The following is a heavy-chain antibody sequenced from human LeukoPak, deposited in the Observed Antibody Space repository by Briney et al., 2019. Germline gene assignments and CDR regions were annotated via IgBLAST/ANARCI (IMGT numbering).Heavy chain of an antibody. CDR2: IYYSGST. CDR3: ARHRRITMVRGANAYNWFDP. J-gene: IGHJ5*02. D-gene: IGHD3-10*01. Sequence: SETLSLTCTVSGGSISSYYWSWIRQPPGKGLEWIGYIYYSGSTSYNPSLKSRVTISLDTSKNQFSLKLSSVTAADTAVYYCARHRRITMVRGANAYNWFDPWGQGTLVTVSS. V-gene: IGHV4-59*08. CDR1: GGSISSYY.